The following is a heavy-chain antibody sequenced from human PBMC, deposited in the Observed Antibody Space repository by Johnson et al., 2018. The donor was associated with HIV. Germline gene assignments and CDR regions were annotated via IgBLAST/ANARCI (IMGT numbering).Heavy chain of an antibody. CDR2: IGTAGDT. D-gene: IGHD2-2*01. V-gene: IGHV3-13*01. J-gene: IGHJ3*02. CDR1: GFTFSSYD. CDR3: ARVAPAHDAFDI. Sequence: VQLVESGGGVVQPGRSLRLSCAASGFTFSSYDMHWVRQPTGKRLEWVSGIGTAGDTYYPGSVKGRFTISRENAKNSLYLQMNSLRAGDTAVYYCARVAPAHDAFDIWGQGTMVTVSS.